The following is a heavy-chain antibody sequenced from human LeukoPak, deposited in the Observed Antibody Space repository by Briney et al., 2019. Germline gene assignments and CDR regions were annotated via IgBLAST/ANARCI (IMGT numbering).Heavy chain of an antibody. CDR2: ISSSGSTI. Sequence: GGSLRLSCAASGFTFSDYYMSWIRQAPGKGLEWVSYISSSGSTIYYADSVKGRFTISRDNAKNSLYLQMNSLRAEDTAVYYCARVLWGSYYDSSGYSRSEYYFDYWGQGTLVTVSS. V-gene: IGHV3-11*01. J-gene: IGHJ4*02. D-gene: IGHD3-22*01. CDR1: GFTFSDYY. CDR3: ARVLWGSYYDSSGYSRSEYYFDY.